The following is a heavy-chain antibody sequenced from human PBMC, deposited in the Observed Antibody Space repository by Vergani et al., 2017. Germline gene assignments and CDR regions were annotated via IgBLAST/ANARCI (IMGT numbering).Heavy chain of an antibody. CDR1: GYTFTSYA. D-gene: IGHD3-10*01. CDR3: ARSTMVRGPTVDV. CDR2: INAGNGNT. J-gene: IGHJ6*04. V-gene: IGHV1-3*01. Sequence: QVQLVQSGAEVKKPGASVKVSCKASGYTFTSYAMHWVRQAPGQRLEWMGWINAGNGNTKYSQKFQRRVTITRDTSESTAYMELSSLRSEDTAVYYCARSTMVRGPTVDVWGKGTTVTVSS.